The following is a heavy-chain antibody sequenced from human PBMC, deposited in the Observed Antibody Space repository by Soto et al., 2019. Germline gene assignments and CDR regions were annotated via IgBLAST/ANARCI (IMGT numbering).Heavy chain of an antibody. J-gene: IGHJ5*01. V-gene: IGHV6-1*01. CDR2: TYYRSKWYN. CDR3: VRLIGNSWLDF. D-gene: IGHD1-26*01. CDR1: GDSVSSSSVT. Sequence: QVQLQQSEPGLVKPSQTLSLTCAISGDSVSSSSVTWNWIRQSPSRGLEWLGRTYYRSKWYNDYAESVKSRITTNPGTSINQFSLHLNSVTPEDTAVYYCVRLIGNSWLDFWGQGTLVTVSS.